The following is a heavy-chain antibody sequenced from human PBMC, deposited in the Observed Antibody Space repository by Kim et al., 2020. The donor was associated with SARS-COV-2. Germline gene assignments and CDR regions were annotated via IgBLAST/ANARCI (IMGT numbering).Heavy chain of an antibody. J-gene: IGHJ3*01. V-gene: IGHV4-39*01. CDR3: TKPRAWANTFDV. D-gene: IGHD2-8*01. CDR2: IYTDGST. Sequence: SETLSLACTVSGGSISSSSPYWVWIRQPPGKGLEFIGYIYTDGSTFFNPSLQSRLTMSQDTSKNQFSLRLSSVTAADTAVYYGTKPRAWANTFDVWGRGT. CDR1: GGSISSSSPY.